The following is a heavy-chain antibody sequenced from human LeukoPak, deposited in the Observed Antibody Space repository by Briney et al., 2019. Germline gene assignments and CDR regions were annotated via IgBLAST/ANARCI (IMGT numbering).Heavy chain of an antibody. Sequence: ASVKVSCKASGYTFTGYYMHWVRQAPGQGLEWMGWINPNSGGTNYAQKFQGTVTMNKSTSISTAYTELSRLKSDDTGLYYCARAPTEWELHAFDIWGQGTMVTVSS. V-gene: IGHV1-2*02. CDR3: ARAPTEWELHAFDI. D-gene: IGHD1-26*01. CDR1: GYTFTGYY. CDR2: INPNSGGT. J-gene: IGHJ3*02.